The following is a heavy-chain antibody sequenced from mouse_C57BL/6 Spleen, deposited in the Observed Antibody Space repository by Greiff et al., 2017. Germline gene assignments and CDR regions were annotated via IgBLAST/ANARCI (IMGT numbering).Heavy chain of an antibody. CDR1: GYTFTEYT. Sequence: VQLQPSGAELVKPGASVKLSCKASGYTFTEYTIHWVKQRSGQGLEWIGWFYPESGRSKYNEKFKDKATLTADKSSSTVYMELSRVTSEDSAVYVCARQEDYGLYAMDYWGQGTSVTVSS. V-gene: IGHV1-62-2*01. CDR3: ARQEDYGLYAMDY. J-gene: IGHJ4*01. CDR2: FYPESGRS. D-gene: IGHD1-1*01.